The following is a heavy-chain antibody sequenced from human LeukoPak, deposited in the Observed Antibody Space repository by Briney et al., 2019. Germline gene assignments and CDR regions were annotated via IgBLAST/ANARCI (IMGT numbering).Heavy chain of an antibody. CDR3: ARGGYTDY. J-gene: IGHJ4*02. D-gene: IGHD5-24*01. Sequence: ASVKVSCKASGYTFTNYYIHWVRQAPGQGLEWMGWINPNGGVTNYAQKCQGRITLTRDTSINTAYMELSRLTSDDMVVYYCARGGYTDYWGQGTLVTVSS. CDR2: INPNGGVT. V-gene: IGHV1-2*02. CDR1: GYTFTNYY.